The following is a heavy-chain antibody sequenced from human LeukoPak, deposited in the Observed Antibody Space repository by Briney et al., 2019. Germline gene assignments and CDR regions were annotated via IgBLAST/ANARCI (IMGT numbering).Heavy chain of an antibody. CDR3: ARDLGVAGYDYVWGIQNWFDP. J-gene: IGHJ5*02. V-gene: IGHV4-39*07. CDR1: GGSISSSSYY. Sequence: NPSETLSLTCTVSGGSISSSSYYWGWIRQPPGKGLEWIGSIYYSGSTYYNPSLKSRVTISVDTSKNQFSLKLSSVTAADTAVYYCARDLGVAGYDYVWGIQNWFDPWGQGTLVTVSS. D-gene: IGHD3-16*01. CDR2: IYYSGST.